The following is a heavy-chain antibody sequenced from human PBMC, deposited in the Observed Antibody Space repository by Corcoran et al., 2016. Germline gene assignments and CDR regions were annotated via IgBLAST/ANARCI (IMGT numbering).Heavy chain of an antibody. J-gene: IGHJ4*02. CDR3: SRGLTTVTFDY. D-gene: IGHD4-17*01. Sequence: QVQLQQWGAGLLKPSETLSLTCAVYGGSFSGYYWSWIRQPPGKGLEWIGEINHSGSTNYNPSLKSRVTISVDTSTNQFSLKLNSVTDADTAVYYCSRGLTTVTFDYWGQGTLVTVAS. V-gene: IGHV4-34*01. CDR2: INHSGST. CDR1: GGSFSGYY.